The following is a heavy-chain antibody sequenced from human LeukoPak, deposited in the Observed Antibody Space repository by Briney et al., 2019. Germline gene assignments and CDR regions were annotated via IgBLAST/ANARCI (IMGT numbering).Heavy chain of an antibody. CDR1: GDSISPYY. CDR3: AKREDYYYYMDV. Sequence: SETLSLTCTVSGDSISPYYWSWLGQPPGKGVEGIGYIHYSGSTNYNPSLKSPITISVDTSKNQFSLTLSSVTAADTAVYYCAKREDYYYYMDVWGKGTTVTVSS. J-gene: IGHJ6*03. V-gene: IGHV4-59*01. CDR2: IHYSGST.